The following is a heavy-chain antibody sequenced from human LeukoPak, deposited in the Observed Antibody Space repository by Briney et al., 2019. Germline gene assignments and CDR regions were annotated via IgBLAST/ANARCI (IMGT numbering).Heavy chain of an antibody. D-gene: IGHD5-12*01. J-gene: IGHJ4*02. CDR3: ARDSYEVRLDY. Sequence: GGSLRLSCAASGFTVSSNYMSWVRQAPGKGLEWVSVIYSSGSTYYADSVKGRFTISRDNSKNTLYLQMNSLRAEDTAVYYCARDSYEVRLDYWGQGTLVTVSS. CDR2: IYSSGST. CDR1: GFTVSSNY. V-gene: IGHV3-66*01.